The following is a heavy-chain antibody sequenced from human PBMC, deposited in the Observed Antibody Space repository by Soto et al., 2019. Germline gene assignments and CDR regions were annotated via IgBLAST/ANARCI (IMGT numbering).Heavy chain of an antibody. CDR3: ARVPGGLYYYYGMDV. D-gene: IGHD3-10*01. V-gene: IGHV3-NL1*01. J-gene: IGHJ6*02. Sequence: QVQLVESGGGVVQPGRSLRLSCAASGFTFSSYGMHWVRQAPGKGLEWVAVIYSGGSTYYADSVKGRFTISRDNSKNTLYLQMNSLRAEDTAVYYCARVPGGLYYYYGMDVWGQGTTVTVSS. CDR2: IYSGGST. CDR1: GFTFSSYG.